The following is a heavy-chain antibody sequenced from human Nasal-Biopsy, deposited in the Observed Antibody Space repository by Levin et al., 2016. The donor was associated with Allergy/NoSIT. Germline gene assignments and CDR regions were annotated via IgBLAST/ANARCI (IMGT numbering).Heavy chain of an antibody. J-gene: IGHJ4*02. CDR3: ATSGITNGWLQMDY. V-gene: IGHV4-59*03. CDR1: RGFIDTYY. CDR2: IYFTGST. Sequence: SETLSLTCTVSRGFIDTYYWSWIRQPPGRGLEWIGYIYFTGSTNYNPSLKSRLTMSIDPSKNQFSLKLTSVTAADTAIYYCATSGITNGWLQMDYWGRGTLVSVSS. D-gene: IGHD6-19*01.